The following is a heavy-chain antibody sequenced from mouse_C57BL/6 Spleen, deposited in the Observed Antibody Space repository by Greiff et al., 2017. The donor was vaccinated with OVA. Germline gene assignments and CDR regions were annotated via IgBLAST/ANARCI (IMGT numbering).Heavy chain of an antibody. CDR3: AGLLRRAWFAY. CDR1: GYTFTDYN. V-gene: IGHV1-22*01. J-gene: IGHJ3*01. Sequence: EVKLEESGPELVKPGASVKMSCKASGYTFTDYNMHWVKQSHGKSLEWIGYINPNNGGTSYNQKFKGKATLTVNKSSSTAYMELRSLTSEDSAVYYCAGLLRRAWFAYWGQGTLVTVSA. CDR2: INPNNGGT. D-gene: IGHD1-1*01.